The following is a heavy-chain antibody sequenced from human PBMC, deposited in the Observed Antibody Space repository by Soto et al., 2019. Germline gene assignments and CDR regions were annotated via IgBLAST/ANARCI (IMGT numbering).Heavy chain of an antibody. CDR1: GFTFSSYG. J-gene: IGHJ4*02. CDR2: ISYDGSNK. Sequence: PGGSLRLSCAASGFTFSSYGMHWVRQAPGKGLEWVAVISYDGSNKYYADSVKGRFTISRDNSKNTLYLQMNSLRAEDTAVYYCAKSPFIRFLEWFPRPKGVYFDYWGQGTLVTVSS. D-gene: IGHD3-3*01. CDR3: AKSPFIRFLEWFPRPKGVYFDY. V-gene: IGHV3-30*18.